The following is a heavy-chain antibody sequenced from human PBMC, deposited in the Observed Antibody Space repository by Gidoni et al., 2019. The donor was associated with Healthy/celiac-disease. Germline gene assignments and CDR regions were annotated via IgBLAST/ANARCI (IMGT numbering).Heavy chain of an antibody. J-gene: IGHJ4*02. CDR1: GVTFSRYG. CDR2: ISYDGSNK. D-gene: IGHD3-22*01. Sequence: QVQLVESGGGVVQPGRSLRLPCEASGVTFSRYGMHWVRQAPGKGLECVAVISYDGSNKYYADSVKGRFTISRDNSKNTLYLQMNSLRAEDTAVYYCAKGVGSGYFLYYFDYWGQGTLVTVSS. CDR3: AKGVGSGYFLYYFDY. V-gene: IGHV3-30*18.